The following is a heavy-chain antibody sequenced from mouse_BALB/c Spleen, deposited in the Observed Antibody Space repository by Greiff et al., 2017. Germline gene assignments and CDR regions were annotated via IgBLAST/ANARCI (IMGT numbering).Heavy chain of an antibody. CDR2: ISDCGSYT. J-gene: IGHJ2*01. D-gene: IGHD2-2*01. Sequence: VQRVESGAGLVKPGGSLKLSCAASGFTFSDSYLYFVRPTPEKRLEWVATISDCGSYTYYPDSVKWRFTISRDNAKNNLYLQMSSLKSEDTAMYYCARDGYLLGVDYWGQGTTLTVAS. V-gene: IGHV5-4*02. CDR3: ARDGYLLGVDY. CDR1: GFTFSDSY.